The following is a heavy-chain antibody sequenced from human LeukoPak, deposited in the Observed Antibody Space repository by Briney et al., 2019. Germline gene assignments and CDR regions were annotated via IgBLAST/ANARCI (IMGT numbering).Heavy chain of an antibody. CDR2: IYYTGST. V-gene: IGHV4-39*07. CDR3: TAEKNGSPHY. CDR1: RGSVSSSTYY. Sequence: PSETLSLTCTVSRGSVSSSTYYWSWVRQPPGKGLEWIASIYYTGSTYYNPSLKSRVTISLDMSKNGFFLTMTSVTAADTAVYFCTAEKNGSPHYWGQGTQVTVSS. D-gene: IGHD2-8*01. J-gene: IGHJ4*02.